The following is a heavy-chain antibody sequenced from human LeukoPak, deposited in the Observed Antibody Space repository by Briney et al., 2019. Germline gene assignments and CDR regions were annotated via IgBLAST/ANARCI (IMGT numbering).Heavy chain of an antibody. CDR1: GGSISIYY. J-gene: IGHJ2*01. D-gene: IGHD5-18*01. Sequence: SETLSLTCTVSGGSISIYYWSWIRQPPGKGLEWIGYIYYSGSTNYNPSLKSRVTISVDTSKNQFSLKLSSVTAADTAVYYCARARHSPRYFDLWGRGTLVTVSS. V-gene: IGHV4-59*01. CDR2: IYYSGST. CDR3: ARARHSPRYFDL.